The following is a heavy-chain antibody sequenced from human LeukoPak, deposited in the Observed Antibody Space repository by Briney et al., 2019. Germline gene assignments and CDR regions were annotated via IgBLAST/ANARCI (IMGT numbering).Heavy chain of an antibody. Sequence: PSETLSLTCTVSGGSISSYYWSWIRQPPGKGLEWIGYIYYSGSTNYNPSLKSRVTISVDTSKNQFSLKLSSVTPADTAVYYCATDYYDSSGIAFDIWGQGTMVTVSS. J-gene: IGHJ3*02. CDR1: GGSISSYY. V-gene: IGHV4-59*01. D-gene: IGHD3-22*01. CDR3: ATDYYDSSGIAFDI. CDR2: IYYSGST.